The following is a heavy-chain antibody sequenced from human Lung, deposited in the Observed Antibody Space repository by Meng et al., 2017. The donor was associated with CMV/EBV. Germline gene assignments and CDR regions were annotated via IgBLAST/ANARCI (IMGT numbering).Heavy chain of an antibody. Sequence: LRPSGNVSGSSISSVNYYWSWIRQSPGKGLEWIGYIAYSGSTYYNPSLRSRLTISADTSKNQFSLRLNSVTVTDTAVYYCARDRNLPITSSNWFDPWGQGTLVTGSS. CDR2: IAYSGST. V-gene: IGHV4-30-4*08. J-gene: IGHJ5*02. D-gene: IGHD3-16*01. CDR1: GSSISSVNYY. CDR3: ARDRNLPITSSNWFDP.